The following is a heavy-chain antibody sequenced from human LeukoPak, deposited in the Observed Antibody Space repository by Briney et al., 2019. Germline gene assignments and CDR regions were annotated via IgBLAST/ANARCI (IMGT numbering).Heavy chain of an antibody. Sequence: SETLSLTCAVYGGSFSGYYWSWIRQPPGKGLEWIGEINHSGSTNYNPSLKSRVTISVDTSKNQFSLKLSSVTAAGTAVYYCAREGALRVVVTVRRYYFDYWGQGTLVTVSS. D-gene: IGHD2-21*02. V-gene: IGHV4-34*01. CDR1: GGSFSGYY. CDR2: INHSGST. J-gene: IGHJ4*02. CDR3: AREGALRVVVTVRRYYFDY.